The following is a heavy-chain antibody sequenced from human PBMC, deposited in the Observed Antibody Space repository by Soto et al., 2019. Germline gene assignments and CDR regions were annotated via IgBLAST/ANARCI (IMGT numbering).Heavy chain of an antibody. CDR1: GGSISSYY. CDR3: ARGPWPYCSGGSCYYNWFDP. Sequence: SETLSLTCTVSGGSISSYYWSWIRQPPGKGLEWIGEINHSGSTNYNPSLKSRVTISVDTSKNQFSLKLSSVTAADTAVYYCARGPWPYCSGGSCYYNWFDPWGQGTLVTVSS. D-gene: IGHD2-15*01. CDR2: INHSGST. V-gene: IGHV4-34*01. J-gene: IGHJ5*02.